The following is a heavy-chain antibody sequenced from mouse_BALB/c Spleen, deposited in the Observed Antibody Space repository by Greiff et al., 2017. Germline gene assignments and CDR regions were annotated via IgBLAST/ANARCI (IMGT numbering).Heavy chain of an antibody. CDR1: GFTFSDYY. CDR3: ARDAYDVGVRFAY. Sequence: EVKLVESGGGLVKPGGSLKLSCAASGFTFSDYYMYWVRQTPEKRLEWVATISDGGSYTYYPDSVKGRFTISRDNAKNNLYLQMSSLKSEDTAMYYCARDAYDVGVRFAYWGQGTLVTVSA. D-gene: IGHD2-12*01. J-gene: IGHJ3*01. CDR2: ISDGGSYT. V-gene: IGHV5-4*02.